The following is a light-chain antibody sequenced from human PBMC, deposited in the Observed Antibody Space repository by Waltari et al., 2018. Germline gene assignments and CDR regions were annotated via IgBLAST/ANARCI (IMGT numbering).Light chain of an antibody. Sequence: DVQMTQSPSTLSASVGDRVTITCRASQTISYWLAWFQQKPGKAPKLLIYRASSLTTGVPARFSGSGSGTAFALTISSLQPDDFATYYCQHYIHYPYTFGQGTKLEIK. J-gene: IGKJ2*01. V-gene: IGKV1-5*03. CDR1: QTISYW. CDR3: QHYIHYPYT. CDR2: RAS.